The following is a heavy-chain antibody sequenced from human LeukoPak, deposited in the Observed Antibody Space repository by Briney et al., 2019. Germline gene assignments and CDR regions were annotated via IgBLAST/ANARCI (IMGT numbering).Heavy chain of an antibody. CDR3: AKDRDSSWVFDY. V-gene: IGHV3-23*01. D-gene: IGHD6-13*01. Sequence: GGSLRLSCAAYGFTFSIYAMSWVRQAPGKGLEWVSAISGSGGSTYYADSVKGRFTISRDNSKNTLYLQMNSLRAEDTAVYYCAKDRDSSWVFDYWGQGTLVTVSS. J-gene: IGHJ4*02. CDR1: GFTFSIYA. CDR2: ISGSGGST.